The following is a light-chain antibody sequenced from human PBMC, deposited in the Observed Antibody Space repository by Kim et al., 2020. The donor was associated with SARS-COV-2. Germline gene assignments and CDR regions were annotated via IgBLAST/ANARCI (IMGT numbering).Light chain of an antibody. V-gene: IGLV10-54*01. CDR2: RNN. J-gene: IGLJ2*01. CDR1: SNNVGNQG. CDR3: SAWDSSLSAVV. Sequence: QAGLTQPPSVSKGLRQTATLTCTGNSNNVGNQGAAWLQQHQGHPPKLLSYRNNNRPSGISERLSASGSGNTASLTITGLQPEDEADYYCSAWDSSLSAVVFGGGTQLTVL.